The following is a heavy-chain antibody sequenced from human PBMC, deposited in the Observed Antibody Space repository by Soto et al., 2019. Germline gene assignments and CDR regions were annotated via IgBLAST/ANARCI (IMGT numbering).Heavy chain of an antibody. V-gene: IGHV1-46*01. CDR1: GYTFTYYH. CDR2: INPYGGDT. CDR3: ARAPYTSGLLCYLDY. D-gene: IGHD5-18*01. Sequence: ASVKFSCKASGYTFTYYHVHWVRQAPGQGLEWMGIINPYGGDTTYAQKFQGRVTMTRDTSTSTVYMELSSLRSEDTALYYCARAPYTSGLLCYLDYWGQGALVTVSS. J-gene: IGHJ4*02.